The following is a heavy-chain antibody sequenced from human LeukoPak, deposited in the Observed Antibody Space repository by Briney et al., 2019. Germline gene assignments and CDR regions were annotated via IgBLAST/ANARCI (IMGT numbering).Heavy chain of an antibody. J-gene: IGHJ4*02. Sequence: PGGSLRLSCAASGFTASSKYMSWVRQAPGKGLEWVSVIYGGGSQYSADSGKGRFTISRDNSKNTLYLQMTSLRGDDTAVYYCARGPAVSAATDYWGQGTLVTVSS. CDR3: ARGPAVSAATDY. V-gene: IGHV3-66*02. CDR2: IYGGGSQ. CDR1: GFTASSKY. D-gene: IGHD2-15*01.